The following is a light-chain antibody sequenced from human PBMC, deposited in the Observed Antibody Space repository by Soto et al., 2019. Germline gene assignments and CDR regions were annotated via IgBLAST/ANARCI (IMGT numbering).Light chain of an antibody. V-gene: IGKV1-5*01. Sequence: DIQMTQSPSTLSASVGDRVTITCRASQSISSWLAWYQQKPGKAPKPLIYDASSLESGVPSRFSGSGSGTEFTLTISSLQPDDFATYYCQQYDSYSLTWTFGQGTKVDIK. CDR1: QSISSW. CDR2: DAS. CDR3: QQYDSYSLTWT. J-gene: IGKJ1*01.